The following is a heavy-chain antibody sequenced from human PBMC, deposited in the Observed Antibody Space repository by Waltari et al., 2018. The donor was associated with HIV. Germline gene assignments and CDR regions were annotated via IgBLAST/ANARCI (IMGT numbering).Heavy chain of an antibody. CDR1: VGSISSGSYH. V-gene: IGHV4-61*02. CDR3: ARGNRLKEALDI. Sequence: QVQLQESGPGLLKPSKTLSLICTVSVGSISSGSYHWSWIRQPAGKGLEWIGRIYTSGSTNYNPSLKSRVSISIDTSKNQFSLKLSSVTDADTAVYYCARGNRLKEALDIWGQGTLVTVSS. CDR2: IYTSGST. J-gene: IGHJ3*02.